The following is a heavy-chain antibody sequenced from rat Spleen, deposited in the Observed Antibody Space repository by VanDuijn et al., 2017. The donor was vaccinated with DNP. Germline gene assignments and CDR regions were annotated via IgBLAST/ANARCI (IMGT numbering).Heavy chain of an antibody. J-gene: IGHJ2*01. CDR1: GFTFSDYY. CDR3: ARHVLPLRVWDY. CDR2: ITYDGGSA. Sequence: EVQLVVSGGGLVQPGRSLKLSCAASGFTFSDYYMAWVRQAPTKGLEWVAYITYDGGSAYYGDSVKGRFTISRDNAKSTLYLQMNSLRSDDVATYYCARHVLPLRVWDYWGQGVMVTVSS. V-gene: IGHV5-22*01. D-gene: IGHD1-4*01.